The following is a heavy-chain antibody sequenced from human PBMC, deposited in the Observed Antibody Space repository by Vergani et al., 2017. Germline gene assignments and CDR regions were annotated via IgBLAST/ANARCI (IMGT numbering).Heavy chain of an antibody. V-gene: IGHV4-34*01. CDR2: IYYSGNT. CDR1: GGSFSGYY. J-gene: IGHJ3*02. CDR3: ARSMYPGTSAAAFDI. D-gene: IGHD1-1*01. Sequence: QVQLQQWGAGLLKPSETLSLTCAVYGGSFSGYYWSWIRQHPGKGLEWIGYIYYSGNTHYNPSLKSRVTISLDTSKNQFSLKLSSVTAADTAVYYCARSMYPGTSAAAFDIWGQGTMVTVSS.